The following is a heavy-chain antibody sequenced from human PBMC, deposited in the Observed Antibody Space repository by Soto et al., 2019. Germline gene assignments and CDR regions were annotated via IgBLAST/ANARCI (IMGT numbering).Heavy chain of an antibody. CDR2: IYYSGSP. J-gene: IGHJ6*02. Sequence: SETLSLTWTVSGGSIGSSSYYWGWIRQPPGKGLECIGYIYYSGSPYYNPSLKSRVTISVDTSKNQFSLKLSSVTAADTAVYYCAVPAASVAGASGSYYYYGMDVWGQGTTVTVSS. CDR1: GGSIGSSSYY. CDR3: AVPAASVAGASGSYYYYGMDV. D-gene: IGHD6-19*01. V-gene: IGHV4-39*01.